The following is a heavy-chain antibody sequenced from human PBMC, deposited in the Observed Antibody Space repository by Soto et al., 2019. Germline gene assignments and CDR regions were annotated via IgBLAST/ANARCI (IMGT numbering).Heavy chain of an antibody. CDR3: ASHNSRDYYYGMDV. V-gene: IGHV5-10-1*01. Sequence: PGESLKISCKGSGYSFTSYWISWVRQMPGKGLEWMGRIGPSDSYTNYSPSFQGHVTISADKSISTAYLQWSSLKASDTAMYYCASHNSRDYYYGMDVWGQGTTVTVSS. CDR2: IGPSDSYT. J-gene: IGHJ6*02. CDR1: GYSFTSYW. D-gene: IGHD1-26*01.